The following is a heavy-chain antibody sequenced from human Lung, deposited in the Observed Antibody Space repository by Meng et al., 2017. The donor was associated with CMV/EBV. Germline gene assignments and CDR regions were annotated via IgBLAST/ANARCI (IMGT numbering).Heavy chain of an antibody. CDR2: INQDGSEK. D-gene: IGHD2-21*01. V-gene: IGHV3-7*01. Sequence: GESXKISCAASGFRFSTYSMSWVRQAPGKGLEWLASINQDGSEKDYVDSVKGRFTISRDNAKNSLYLVMNSLRAEDTAVYYCASLFCGPTTCYYFDWWGQGTXVTVSS. CDR1: GFRFSTYS. J-gene: IGHJ4*02. CDR3: ASLFCGPTTCYYFDW.